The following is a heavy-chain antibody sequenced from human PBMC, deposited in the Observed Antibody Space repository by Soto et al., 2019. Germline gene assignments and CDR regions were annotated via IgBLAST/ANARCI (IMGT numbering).Heavy chain of an antibody. J-gene: IGHJ3*02. D-gene: IGHD6-19*01. CDR3: ARIAVGGAFDI. V-gene: IGHV3-30-3*01. CDR1: GFTFSSYA. CDR2: ISYDGSNK. Sequence: PGGSLRLSCAASGFTFSSYAMHWVRQAPGKGLEWVAVISYDGSNKYYADSVKGRFTISRDNSKNTLYLQMNSLRAEDTAVYYCARIAVGGAFDIWGQGTMVTVSS.